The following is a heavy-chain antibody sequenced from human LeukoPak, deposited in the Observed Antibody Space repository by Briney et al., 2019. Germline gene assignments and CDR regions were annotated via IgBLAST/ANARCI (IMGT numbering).Heavy chain of an antibody. D-gene: IGHD5-12*01. J-gene: IGHJ6*02. CDR3: ARGPNKNSGYDRVYYYGMDV. Sequence: ASVKVSCKASGYTFTSYGISWVRQAPGQGLEWMGWISAYNGNTNYAQKLQGRVTMTTDTSTSTAYMEPRSLRSDDTAVYYCARGPNKNSGYDRVYYYGMDVWGQGTTVTVSS. CDR2: ISAYNGNT. V-gene: IGHV1-18*01. CDR1: GYTFTSYG.